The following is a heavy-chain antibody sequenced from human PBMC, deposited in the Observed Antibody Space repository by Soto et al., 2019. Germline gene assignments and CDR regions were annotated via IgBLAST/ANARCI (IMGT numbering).Heavy chain of an antibody. CDR3: AREERRGYFDY. V-gene: IGHV4-59*01. Sequence: PSETLSLTCTVSGGSISSYYWSWIRQPPGKGLEWIGYIYYSGSTNYNPSLKSRVTISVDTSKNQFSLKLSSVTAADTAVYYCAREERRGYFDYWGHLTLVTVSS. J-gene: IGHJ4*01. D-gene: IGHD3-10*01. CDR2: IYYSGST. CDR1: GGSISSYY.